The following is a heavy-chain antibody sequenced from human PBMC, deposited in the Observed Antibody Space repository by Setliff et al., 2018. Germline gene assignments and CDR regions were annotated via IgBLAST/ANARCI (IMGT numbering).Heavy chain of an antibody. V-gene: IGHV4-61*10. Sequence: KTSETLSLTCAVSGASINSGTYYWSWIRQPAGKGLEWIGDIYYNGETNYNPSLKSRVLISVDTSKNQLSLRVTSVTAADTAVYYCARGSTGAYDPWGQGTLVTVSS. CDR1: GASINSGTYY. D-gene: IGHD7-27*01. J-gene: IGHJ5*02. CDR2: IYYNGET. CDR3: ARGSTGAYDP.